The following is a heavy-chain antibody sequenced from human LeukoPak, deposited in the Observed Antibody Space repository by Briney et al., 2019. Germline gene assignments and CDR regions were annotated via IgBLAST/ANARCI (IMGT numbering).Heavy chain of an antibody. J-gene: IGHJ4*02. Sequence: ASVKVSCKASGYTFTSYYMHWVRQAPGQGLEWMGIINPSGGSTSYAQKFQGRVTMTRDTSTSTVYMELSSLGSEDTAVYYCARGKGVMITFGGVMGYWGQGTLVTVSS. D-gene: IGHD3-16*01. CDR2: INPSGGST. CDR1: GYTFTSYY. V-gene: IGHV1-46*01. CDR3: ARGKGVMITFGGVMGY.